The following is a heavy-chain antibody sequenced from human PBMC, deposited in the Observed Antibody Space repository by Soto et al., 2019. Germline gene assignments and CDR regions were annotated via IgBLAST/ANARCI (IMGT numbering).Heavy chain of an antibody. CDR3: IRDYGEAGSTNAFDI. CDR1: GFTFSSFW. D-gene: IGHD3-10*01. CDR2: INSDGSGA. V-gene: IGHV3-74*01. J-gene: IGHJ3*02. Sequence: PGGSLRLSCAASGFTFSSFWMHWVRQAPGKGLVWVSRINSDGSGASYADFVGGRFTISRDNAKNTVYFQMNSLREEDTAVYYCIRDYGEAGSTNAFDIWGQGTMVTVSS.